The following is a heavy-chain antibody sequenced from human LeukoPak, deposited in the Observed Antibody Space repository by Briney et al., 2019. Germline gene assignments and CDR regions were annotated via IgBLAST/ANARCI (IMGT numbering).Heavy chain of an antibody. CDR3: ARDSGSSWREGLNY. D-gene: IGHD6-13*01. CDR2: ISSSSDYI. Sequence: GGSLRLSCAASTFTLSSDSMNWVRQAPGKGLEWVSSISSSSDYIYYADSVKGRFTISRDNAKNSLYLQMNSLRAEDSAVYYCARDSGSSWREGLNYWGQGTLVTVSS. CDR1: TFTLSSDS. J-gene: IGHJ4*02. V-gene: IGHV3-21*01.